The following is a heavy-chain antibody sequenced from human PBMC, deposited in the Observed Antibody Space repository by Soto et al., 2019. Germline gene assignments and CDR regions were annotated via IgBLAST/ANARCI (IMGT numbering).Heavy chain of an antibody. D-gene: IGHD2-2*01. CDR2: INAGNGNT. CDR3: SRAGDDCTTTTCSMIAY. V-gene: IGHV1-3*01. Sequence: WARQAKGQRLEWMGWINAGNGNTKYSQKFQGRVTITRDTSASTAYMELSSLISEDTAVYYCSRAGDDCTTTTCSMIAYWGQRTLVPGSS. J-gene: IGHJ4*02.